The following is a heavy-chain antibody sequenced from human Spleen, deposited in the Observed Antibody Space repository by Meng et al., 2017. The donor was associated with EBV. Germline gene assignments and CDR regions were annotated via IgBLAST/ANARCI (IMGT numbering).Heavy chain of an antibody. CDR2: IIPIFDTP. D-gene: IGHD2-8*02. CDR3: ARAGGPYYFDS. J-gene: IGHJ4*02. CDR1: GGTFASLA. Sequence: VQSGPEVKTPGSSGKVSCKTSGGTFASLAINWVRQGPGQGLEWMGGIIPIFDTPNYAQNFQGRATIIADESTRTVYMELNSLRSEDTAVYFCARAGGPYYFDSWGQGTLVTVSS. V-gene: IGHV1-69*13.